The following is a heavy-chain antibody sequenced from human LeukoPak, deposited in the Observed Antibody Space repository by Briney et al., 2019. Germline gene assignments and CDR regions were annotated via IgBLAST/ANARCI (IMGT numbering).Heavy chain of an antibody. CDR1: GGSISSGDYY. CDR3: ARVFGGNSLDS. Sequence: SETLSLTCTVSGGSISSGDYYWSWIRQPPGKGLEWIGYIYYSGSTYYNPSLNSRVTISVDTSKNQFSLKLSSVTAADTAIYYCARVFGGNSLDSWGQGTLVAVSS. V-gene: IGHV4-30-4*01. J-gene: IGHJ4*02. D-gene: IGHD4-23*01. CDR2: IYYSGST.